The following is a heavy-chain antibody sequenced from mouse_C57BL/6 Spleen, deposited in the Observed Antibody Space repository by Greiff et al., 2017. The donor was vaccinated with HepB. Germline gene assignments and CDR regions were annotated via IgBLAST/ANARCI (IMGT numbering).Heavy chain of an antibody. CDR1: GFSFTSYG. D-gene: IGHD1-1*01. CDR3: ARNDYGSSYGHWYFDV. V-gene: IGHV2-2*01. CDR2: IWSGGST. Sequence: QVQLQQSGPGLVQPSQRLSITCTVSGFSFTSYGVHWVRQSPGKGLEWLVVIWSGGSTDYNAAFIARLSISKDNSKSQVFFKMISLQADDTAIYYCARNDYGSSYGHWYFDVWGTGTKGTVSS. J-gene: IGHJ1*03.